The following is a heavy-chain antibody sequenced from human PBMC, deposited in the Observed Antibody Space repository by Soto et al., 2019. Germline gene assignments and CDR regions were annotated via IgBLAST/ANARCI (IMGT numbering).Heavy chain of an antibody. CDR1: GGSFSGYY. CDR2: INHSGST. V-gene: IGHV4-34*01. CDR3: GSVRNYDFWSGYYQPYNWFDP. D-gene: IGHD3-3*01. J-gene: IGHJ5*02. Sequence: SETLSLTCAVYGGSFSGYYWSWIRQPPGKGLEWIGEINHSGSTNYNPSLKSRVTISVDTSKNQFSLKLSSVTAADTAVYYCGSVRNYDFWSGYYQPYNWFDPWGQGTLVTVSS.